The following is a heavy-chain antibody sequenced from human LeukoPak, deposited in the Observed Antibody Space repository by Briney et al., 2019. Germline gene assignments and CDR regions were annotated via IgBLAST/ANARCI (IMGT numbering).Heavy chain of an antibody. D-gene: IGHD3-22*01. Sequence: GGSLRLSCAASGFTFSDYYVSWIRQAPGKGLEWVSFISSSSRYTNYADSVKGRFTISRDNAKNSQYRQMNSLRAEDTAVYYCASRSSSGSFDYWGQGTLVTVSS. CDR1: GFTFSDYY. CDR2: ISSSSRYT. CDR3: ASRSSSGSFDY. V-gene: IGHV3-11*03. J-gene: IGHJ4*02.